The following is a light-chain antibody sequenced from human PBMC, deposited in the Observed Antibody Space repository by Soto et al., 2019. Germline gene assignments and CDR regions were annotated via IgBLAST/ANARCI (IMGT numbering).Light chain of an antibody. CDR2: DTS. V-gene: IGKV1-5*01. Sequence: DIQMTQSPSTLSASVGDRVTISCRASQSINNWLAWFQQKPGKAPNLLIYDTSTLESGVPSRFSGSGSGTEFTLTISTLQPEDFATYCCQQYNSYSPGWTFGQGTKVDIK. CDR1: QSINNW. CDR3: QQYNSYSPGWT. J-gene: IGKJ1*01.